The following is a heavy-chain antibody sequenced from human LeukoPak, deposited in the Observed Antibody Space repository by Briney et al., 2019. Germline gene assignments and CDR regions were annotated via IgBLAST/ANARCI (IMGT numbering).Heavy chain of an antibody. J-gene: IGHJ6*03. CDR3: AREAGYCSSTSCYTREFYYYYNMDV. CDR1: GGSISSYY. V-gene: IGHV4-4*07. Sequence: SETLSLTCTVSGGSISSYYWSWIRQPAGKGLEWVGRIYTSGSTNYNPSLKSRVTMSVDTSKNQFSLKLSSVTAADTAVYYCAREAGYCSSTSCYTREFYYYYNMDVWGKGTTVTVSS. D-gene: IGHD2-2*02. CDR2: IYTSGST.